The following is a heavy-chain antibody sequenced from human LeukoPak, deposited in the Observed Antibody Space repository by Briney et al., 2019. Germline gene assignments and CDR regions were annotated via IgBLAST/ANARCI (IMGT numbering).Heavy chain of an antibody. CDR1: GFTFSGSA. J-gene: IGHJ6*03. V-gene: IGHV3-73*01. Sequence: GGSLRLSCAASGFTFSGSAMHWVRQASGKGLEWVGRIRSKANSYATAYAASVKGRFTISRDDSKNTAYLQMNSLKTEDTAVYYCTRHITGGAYYYYYYMDVWGKGTTVTVSS. CDR2: IRSKANSYAT. CDR3: TRHITGGAYYYYYYMDV. D-gene: IGHD2-8*02.